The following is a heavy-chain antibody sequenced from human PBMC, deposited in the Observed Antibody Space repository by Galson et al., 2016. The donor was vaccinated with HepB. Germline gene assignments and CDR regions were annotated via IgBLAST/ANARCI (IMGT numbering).Heavy chain of an antibody. CDR3: ARDRPRDFFWSGSYAGFDY. J-gene: IGHJ4*02. Sequence: SLRLSCAASGFTFSTYGMHWVRQAPGKGLDWVAVISYDGSNKYYADSVKGRFTISRDNSKNTLYLQMNSLRAEDTAVYYCARDRPRDFFWSGSYAGFDYWGQGTLVTVSS. V-gene: IGHV3-30*03. CDR2: ISYDGSNK. D-gene: IGHD1-26*01. CDR1: GFTFSTYG.